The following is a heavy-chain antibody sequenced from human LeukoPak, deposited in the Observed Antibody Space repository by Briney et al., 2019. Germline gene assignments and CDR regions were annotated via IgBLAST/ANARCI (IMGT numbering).Heavy chain of an antibody. CDR3: ARDPRIVGATDAFDI. V-gene: IGHV4-31*03. J-gene: IGHJ3*02. CDR2: IYYSGST. Sequence: SQTLSLTCTVSGGSISSGGYYWSWIRQHPGKGLEWIGYIYYSGSTYYNPSLKSRVTISVDTSKNQFSLKLSSVTAADTAVYYCARDPRIVGATDAFDIWGQGTMVTVSS. D-gene: IGHD1-26*01. CDR1: GGSISSGGYY.